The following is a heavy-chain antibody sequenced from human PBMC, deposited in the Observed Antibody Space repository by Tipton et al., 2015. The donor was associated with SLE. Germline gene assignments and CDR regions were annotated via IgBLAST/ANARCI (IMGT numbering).Heavy chain of an antibody. V-gene: IGHV4-59*11. CDR1: GGSIRSHY. D-gene: IGHD3-10*01. CDR3: ARGAKERITLVRVRPYYFDY. Sequence: TLSLTCTVSGGSIRSHYWSWIRQPPGKGLEWIGNIYFIGSTNHNPSLKSRVNISVDTSKNQLSLKLSSVTAADTAVYYCARGAKERITLVRVRPYYFDYWGQGSLVTVSS. J-gene: IGHJ4*01. CDR2: IYFIGST.